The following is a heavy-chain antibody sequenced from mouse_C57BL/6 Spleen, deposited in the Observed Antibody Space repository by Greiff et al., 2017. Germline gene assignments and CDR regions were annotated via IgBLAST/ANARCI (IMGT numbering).Heavy chain of an antibody. CDR2: ISYSGST. CDR3: GYYDYDGFAY. J-gene: IGHJ3*01. D-gene: IGHD2-4*01. V-gene: IGHV3-1*01. Sequence: EVKVVESGPGMVKPSQSLSLTCTVTGYSITSGYDWHWIRHFPGNKLEWMGYISYSGSTNYNPSLKSRISITHDTSKNHFFLKLNSVTTEDTATYYCGYYDYDGFAYWGQGTLVTVSA. CDR1: GYSITSGYD.